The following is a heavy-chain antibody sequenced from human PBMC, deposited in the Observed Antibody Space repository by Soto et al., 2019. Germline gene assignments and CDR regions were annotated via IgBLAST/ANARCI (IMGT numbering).Heavy chain of an antibody. CDR2: INTYNGMT. V-gene: IGHV1-18*01. CDR1: GYTFINYH. D-gene: IGHD5-12*01. CDR3: AKSPRGEMATD. J-gene: IGHJ4*02. Sequence: QVQLVQSGGEVKKPGASVTVSCKASGYTFINYHITWVRQAPGQGLEWMAWINTYNGMTDYAQKCQGRVTMTRDASTSTAYMELRNLGSDDTAVYFCAKSPRGEMATDWGQGTLVTVPS.